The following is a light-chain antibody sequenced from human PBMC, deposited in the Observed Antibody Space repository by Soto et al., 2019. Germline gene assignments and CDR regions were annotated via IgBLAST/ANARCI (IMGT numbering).Light chain of an antibody. V-gene: IGKV3-11*01. CDR3: QQRHNLPIT. J-gene: IGKJ5*01. Sequence: EIVLTQSPSTLSLSPGETATVSCRASQSVSGCLAWYQQKPGQAPRLLIYDTSNWAPGIPARFSGSGSGTNFTLTISGLEPADLGVYYCQQRHNLPITFGQGTRLEIK. CDR1: QSVSGC. CDR2: DTS.